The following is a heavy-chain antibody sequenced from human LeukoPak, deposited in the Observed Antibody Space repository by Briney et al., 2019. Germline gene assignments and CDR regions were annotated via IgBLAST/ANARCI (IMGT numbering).Heavy chain of an antibody. CDR3: AKARGYSGYDYFDY. V-gene: IGHV3-30*15. CDR2: VSFDGRIQ. J-gene: IGHJ4*01. Sequence: PGGSLRLSCAASGFSFSSYALHWVRQAPGKGLEWMAAVSFDGRIQYYADSVQGRFTVSRDDSKNSIFLQMSSLTADDTAVYYCAKARGYSGYDYFDYWGRGALVTVSS. CDR1: GFSFSSYA. D-gene: IGHD5-12*01.